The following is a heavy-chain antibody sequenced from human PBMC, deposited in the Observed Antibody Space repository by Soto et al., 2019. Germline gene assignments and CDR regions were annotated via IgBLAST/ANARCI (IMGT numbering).Heavy chain of an antibody. J-gene: IGHJ6*02. CDR1: GSSIGSSSYY. V-gene: IGHV4-39*01. Sequence: SETLSLTCTVSGSSIGSSSYYWGWIRQPPGKGLEWIGNVYYGGSTYYNPSLKSRVTISVETSKSQLSLKLSSVTAADTAVYYCAGGDYYHSSGYYFYYYTMDVWGQGTTVTVSS. CDR2: VYYGGST. D-gene: IGHD3-22*01. CDR3: AGGDYYHSSGYYFYYYTMDV.